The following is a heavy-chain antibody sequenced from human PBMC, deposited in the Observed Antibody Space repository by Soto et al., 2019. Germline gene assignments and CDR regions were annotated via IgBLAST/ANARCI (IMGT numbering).Heavy chain of an antibody. CDR2: IYPSGNT. CDR1: CGSVISGFY. V-gene: IGHV4-38-2*02. Sequence: PSETLSLTCTFSCGSVISGFYWAWIRQSPGAGLEWLGSIYPSGNTYYNPSLRGRITISVDTSKNHFSLTLTSVTAADTARYYCVAYTAAHNWFDPWGQGTLVTVSS. CDR3: VAYTAAHNWFDP. D-gene: IGHD2-2*02. J-gene: IGHJ5*02.